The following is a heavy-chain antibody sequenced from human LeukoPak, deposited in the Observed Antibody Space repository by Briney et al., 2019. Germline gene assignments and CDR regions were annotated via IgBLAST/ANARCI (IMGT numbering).Heavy chain of an antibody. V-gene: IGHV1-2*02. CDR2: INPNSGGT. J-gene: IGHJ5*02. CDR1: GYTFTGYY. CDR3: ARGVAYCGGDCYPIAP. Sequence: ASVKVSCKASGYTFTGYYMHWVRQAPGQGLEWMGWINPNSGGTNYAQQFQGRVTMTRDTSISTAYMELSRLRSDDTAVYYCARGVAYCGGDCYPIAPWGQGTLVTVSS. D-gene: IGHD2-21*02.